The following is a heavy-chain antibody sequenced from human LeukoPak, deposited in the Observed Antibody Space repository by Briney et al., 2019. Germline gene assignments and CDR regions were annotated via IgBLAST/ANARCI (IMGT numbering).Heavy chain of an antibody. CDR2: ISSSSSYI. V-gene: IGHV3-21*01. CDR3: AREGRFGELLSAGY. CDR1: GFTFSTYS. J-gene: IGHJ4*02. D-gene: IGHD3-10*01. Sequence: KPGGSLRLSCAASGFTFSTYSMNRVRQAPGKGLEWVSSISSSSSYIYYADSVKGRFTISRDNAKNSLYLQMNSLRAEDTAVYYCAREGRFGELLSAGYWGQGTLVTVSS.